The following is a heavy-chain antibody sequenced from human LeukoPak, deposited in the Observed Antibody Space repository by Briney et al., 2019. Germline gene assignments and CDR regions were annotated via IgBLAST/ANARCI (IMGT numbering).Heavy chain of an antibody. CDR1: GFTFGNYA. CDR2: VTTSGSRS. CDR3: AKGLAVAGHFDY. J-gene: IGHJ4*02. V-gene: IGHV3-23*05. D-gene: IGHD6-19*01. Sequence: PGGSLRLSCVASGFTFGNYAMTWVRQAPGKGLEWVSTVTTSGSRSYYSGSVKGRFTISRDNSKSTLYLQMNSLRAEDTAVYYCAKGLAVAGHFDYWGQGTLVTVSS.